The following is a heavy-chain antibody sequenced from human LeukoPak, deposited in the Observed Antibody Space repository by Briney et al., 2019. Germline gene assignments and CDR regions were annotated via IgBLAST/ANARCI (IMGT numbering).Heavy chain of an antibody. J-gene: IGHJ4*02. CDR2: IYSGGST. D-gene: IGHD5-12*01. Sequence: SGGSLRLSCAASGFTVSSNYMSWVRQAPGKGLEWVSVIYSGGSTYYADSVKGRFTISRDNSKNTLYLQMNSLRAEDTAVYYCARLDIVATIFDYWGQGTLVTVSS. CDR1: GFTVSSNY. CDR3: ARLDIVATIFDY. V-gene: IGHV3-66*01.